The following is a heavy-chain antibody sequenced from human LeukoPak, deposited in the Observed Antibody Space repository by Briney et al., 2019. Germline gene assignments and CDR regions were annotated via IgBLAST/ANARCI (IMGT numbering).Heavy chain of an antibody. V-gene: IGHV3-48*03. Sequence: PGGSLRLSCAASGFTFSSYEMNWVRQGPGKGLEWVSYISSSGSTIYYADSVKGRFTISRDNAKNSLYLQMNSLRAEDTAVYYCARVVPAATGGYFDYWGQGTLVTVSS. J-gene: IGHJ4*02. CDR1: GFTFSSYE. CDR3: ARVVPAATGGYFDY. D-gene: IGHD2-2*01. CDR2: ISSSGSTI.